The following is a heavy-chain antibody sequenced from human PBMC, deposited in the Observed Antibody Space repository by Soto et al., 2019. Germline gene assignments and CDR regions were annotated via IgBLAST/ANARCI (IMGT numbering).Heavy chain of an antibody. CDR3: ARGRYYFDSSGSPLYFYYYGMDV. D-gene: IGHD3-22*01. V-gene: IGHV4-61*03. CDR1: VGSISSSSYY. CDR2: IHYSGST. J-gene: IGHJ6*02. Sequence: ETLSLTCTVSVGSISSSSYYWSWIRQPPGKGLEWIGYIHYSGSTNYNPSLKSRVTISVDTSKNHFSLKLTSVTAADTAVYYCARGRYYFDSSGSPLYFYYYGMDVWGQGTTVTVSS.